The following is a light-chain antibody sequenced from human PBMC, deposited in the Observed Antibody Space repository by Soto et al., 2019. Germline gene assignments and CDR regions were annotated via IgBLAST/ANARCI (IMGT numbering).Light chain of an antibody. CDR2: AAS. Sequence: DIQMTHPPSYLSSSVGDRVTMPCRASQGISNYLAWYQQKPGKVPKLLIYAASTLQSGVPSRFSGSGSGTDFTLTISSLQPEDVATYYCQKYNSARALTFGGGTKV. V-gene: IGKV1-27*01. CDR1: QGISNY. J-gene: IGKJ4*01. CDR3: QKYNSARALT.